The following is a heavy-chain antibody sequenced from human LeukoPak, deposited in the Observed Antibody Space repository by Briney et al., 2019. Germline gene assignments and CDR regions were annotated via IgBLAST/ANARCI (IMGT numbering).Heavy chain of an antibody. CDR1: GGSISSTTYY. J-gene: IGHJ4*02. V-gene: IGHV4-39*07. Sequence: SETLSLTCTVSGGSISSTTYYWGWIRQPPGKGLEWIGHIYYSGTTYYNPSLNGPVTMSVDTSKNQFSLKLSSVTAADTAIYYCASVITGAPYVEYWGQGTLVTVSS. CDR2: IYYSGTT. CDR3: ASVITGAPYVEY. D-gene: IGHD3-22*01.